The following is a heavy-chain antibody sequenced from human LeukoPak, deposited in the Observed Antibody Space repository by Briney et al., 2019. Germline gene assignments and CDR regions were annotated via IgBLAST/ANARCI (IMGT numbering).Heavy chain of an antibody. D-gene: IGHD5-24*01. J-gene: IGHJ6*03. CDR2: IYYSGSA. CDR1: GDSTTNSRYY. Sequence: SETLSLTCTVSGDSTTNSRYYWGWIRQPPGRGLWWICRIYYSGSAYYNPSRKSRVTMSIDTSKNQFPLRLRSVTATDTAVYFCVRRRGTEAIRNYYYYYMDVWGKGTTVTVSS. V-gene: IGHV4-39*01. CDR3: VRRRGTEAIRNYYYYYMDV.